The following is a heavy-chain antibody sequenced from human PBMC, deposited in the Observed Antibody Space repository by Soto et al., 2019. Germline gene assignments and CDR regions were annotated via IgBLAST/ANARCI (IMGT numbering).Heavy chain of an antibody. D-gene: IGHD3-16*01. CDR3: ERDVPLNYYDGTFSYYAMDV. CDR2: IIPFFKAT. Sequence: QVQLVQSGAEVKKPGSSVKVSCKASGGTFSSHAISWVRQAPGQGLEWMGGIIPFFKATNYAQKFQGRVTITADDSTSTAYMDLYSLRSEDTAVYYCERDVPLNYYDGTFSYYAMDVWGQWTTVTVSS. CDR1: GGTFSSHA. V-gene: IGHV1-69*01. J-gene: IGHJ6*02.